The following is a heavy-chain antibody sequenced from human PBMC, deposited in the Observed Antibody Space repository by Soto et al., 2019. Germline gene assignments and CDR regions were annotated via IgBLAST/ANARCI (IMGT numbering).Heavy chain of an antibody. CDR1: GFSFSDYS. J-gene: IGHJ4*02. CDR2: LTSRGTT. CDR3: AKRATTVPTPGNYFDC. V-gene: IGHV3-23*01. Sequence: EVQLLESGGGLVQPGGSLRLSCAASGFSFSDYSMTWVHQAPGRGLEWVSTLTSRGTTFYADSVKGRFTISRDNSKNTLSLQMPSLRTEDTALYYCAKRATTVPTPGNYFDCWGQGTLVTVSS. D-gene: IGHD2-15*01.